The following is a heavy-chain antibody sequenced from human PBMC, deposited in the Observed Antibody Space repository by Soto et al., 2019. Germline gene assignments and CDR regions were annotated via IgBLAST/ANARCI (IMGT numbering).Heavy chain of an antibody. D-gene: IGHD1-20*01. V-gene: IGHV4-59*01. CDR3: ARDRYYYDS. CDR1: GGSISSYY. Sequence: PSLTLSLTCTVSGGSISSYYWSYIQQPPGKGLEWIGYIYYSGSTNYNPSLKSRVTISVDTSKNQFSLKLSSVTAADTAVYYCARDRYYYDSGGQGTLVTVSS. J-gene: IGHJ4*02. CDR2: IYYSGST.